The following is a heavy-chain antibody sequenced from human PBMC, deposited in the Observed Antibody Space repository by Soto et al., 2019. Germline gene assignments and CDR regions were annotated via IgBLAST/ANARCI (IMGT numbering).Heavy chain of an antibody. V-gene: IGHV3-23*01. CDR1: GVTCRGHG. CDR3: AKRGSVRQFDY. D-gene: IGHD3-10*01. J-gene: IGHJ4*02. Sequence: XXSKRVPKAASGVTCRGHGGRWVLQAPGKGLEWASVISGSGGSTYYAASVKGRFTISRDNSKNPLYLQMNSLRAEDTAVYYCAKRGSVRQFDYWAQETLLTVYS. CDR2: ISGSGGST.